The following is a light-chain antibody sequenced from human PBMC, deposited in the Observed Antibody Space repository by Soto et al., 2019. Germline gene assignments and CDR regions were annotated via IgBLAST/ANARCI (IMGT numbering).Light chain of an antibody. V-gene: IGKV1-39*01. CDR1: QSISSY. CDR3: QQSYSTPRT. J-gene: IGKJ1*01. Sequence: DIQMTQSPSSLSASVGDRVTITCRASQSISSYLNRYQQKPGKAPKLLIYAASSLQSGVPSRFSVSGSGTDFTLTISSLQPEDFATYYCQQSYSTPRTFGQGTKVEIK. CDR2: AAS.